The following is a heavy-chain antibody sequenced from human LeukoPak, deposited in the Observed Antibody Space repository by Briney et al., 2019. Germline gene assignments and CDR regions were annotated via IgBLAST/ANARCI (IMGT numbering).Heavy chain of an antibody. V-gene: IGHV1-2*02. Sequence: ASVKVSCKASGYTFTGYYIYWVRQAPGQGLEWMGWINPNSVGTNYAQKFQGRVTMTRGMSISTAYMELSRLRSDDTAVYYCARGQQLASNWGQGTLVTVSS. CDR3: ARGQQLASN. D-gene: IGHD6-13*01. CDR1: GYTFTGYY. J-gene: IGHJ4*02. CDR2: INPNSVGT.